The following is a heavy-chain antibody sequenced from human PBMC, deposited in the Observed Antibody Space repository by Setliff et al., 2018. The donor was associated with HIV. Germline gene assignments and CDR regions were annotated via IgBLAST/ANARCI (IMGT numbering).Heavy chain of an antibody. CDR3: ARGAMVRGVWYFDL. J-gene: IGHJ2*01. CDR2: LHASGNT. CDR1: GDSTSNSY. Sequence: SETLSLTCSVSGDSTSNSYWSWIRQPAGKGLEWIGRLHASGNTNYNPSLKSRVTMSIDTSKNQFSLKLSSVTAADTAVYYCARGAMVRGVWYFDLWGRGTLVTVSS. D-gene: IGHD3-10*01. V-gene: IGHV4-4*07.